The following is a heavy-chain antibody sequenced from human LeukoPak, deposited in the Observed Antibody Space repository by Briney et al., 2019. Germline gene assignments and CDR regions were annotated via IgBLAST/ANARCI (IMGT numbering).Heavy chain of an antibody. D-gene: IGHD3-9*01. CDR2: ISGDGSIT. Sequence: GSLRLSCVASGFTFSTYWMHWVRQAPGEGLVWVSRISGDGSITNYADSVKGRFTISRDNAKNTLYLQMNSQRAEDTAVYYCTRAISVNWGQGILVTVSS. CDR1: GFTFSTYW. V-gene: IGHV3-74*01. CDR3: TRAISVN. J-gene: IGHJ4*02.